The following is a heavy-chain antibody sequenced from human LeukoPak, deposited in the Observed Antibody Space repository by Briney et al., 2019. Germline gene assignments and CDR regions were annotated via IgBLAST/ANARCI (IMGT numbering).Heavy chain of an antibody. CDR1: GFSFSSFG. Sequence: EGSLRLSCAASGFSFSSFGMSWVRQIPGKGLEWVAAVSGTGGSAYYSDSLKGRFTISRDNSKNTLYLQISSLRAEDTAAYYCAKDRDSSGFYSWFDPWGQGTLVTVSS. CDR3: AKDRDSSGFYSWFDP. J-gene: IGHJ5*02. V-gene: IGHV3-23*01. D-gene: IGHD3-22*01. CDR2: VSGTGGSA.